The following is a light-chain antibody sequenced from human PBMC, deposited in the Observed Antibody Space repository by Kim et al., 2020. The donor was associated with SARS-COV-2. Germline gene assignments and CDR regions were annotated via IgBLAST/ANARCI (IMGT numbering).Light chain of an antibody. Sequence: SVSPGQTASMTCSGDKLGDKYACWYQQKPGQSPVLVIYQNSKRPAGIPGRFSGSNSGNTATLTISGTQAMDEADYYCQAWDSSTEVFGTGTKVTVL. CDR2: QNS. J-gene: IGLJ1*01. V-gene: IGLV3-1*01. CDR3: QAWDSSTEV. CDR1: KLGDKY.